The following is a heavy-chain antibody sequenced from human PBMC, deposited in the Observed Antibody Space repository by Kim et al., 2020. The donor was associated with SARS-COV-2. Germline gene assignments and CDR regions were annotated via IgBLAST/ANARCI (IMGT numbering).Heavy chain of an antibody. CDR3: ARQRFSDYYYGMDV. V-gene: IGHV5-51*01. J-gene: IGHJ6*02. Sequence: SPDIQGQVTIAADQSISTAYLQWSSLKASDTAMYYCARQRFSDYYYGMDVWGQGTTVTVSS.